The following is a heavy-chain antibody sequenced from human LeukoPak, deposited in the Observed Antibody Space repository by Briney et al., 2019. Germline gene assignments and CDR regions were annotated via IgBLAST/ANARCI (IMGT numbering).Heavy chain of an antibody. CDR2: IKDDGSEI. CDR3: VRRGNRWRDY. J-gene: IGHJ4*02. V-gene: IGHV3-7*01. D-gene: IGHD2-15*01. CDR1: GFTFSDCW. Sequence: GGSLRLSCAASGFTFSDCWMSWVRQTPGKGLEWVANIKDDGSEIYYVDSVKGRFTISRDNAKNSLYLQMNSLRAEDTAVYYCVRRGNRWRDYWGQGTLVTVSS.